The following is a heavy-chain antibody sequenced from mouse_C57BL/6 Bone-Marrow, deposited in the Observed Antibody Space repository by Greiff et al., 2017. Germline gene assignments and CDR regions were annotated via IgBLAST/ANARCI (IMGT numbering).Heavy chain of an antibody. CDR1: GYTFTSYW. D-gene: IGHD3-2*02. CDR3: ASELRLRGWFAY. J-gene: IGHJ3*01. CDR2: INPSNGGT. V-gene: IGHV1-53*01. Sequence: VQLQQPGTELVKPGASVKLSCKASGYTFTSYWMHWVKQRPGQGLEWIGNINPSNGGTNYNEKFKSKATLTVDKSSSTAYMQLSSLTSEDSAVFYCASELRLRGWFAYWGQGTLVTVSA.